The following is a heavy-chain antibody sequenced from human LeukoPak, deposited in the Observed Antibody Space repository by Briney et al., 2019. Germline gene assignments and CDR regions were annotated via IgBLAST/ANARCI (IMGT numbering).Heavy chain of an antibody. Sequence: SEPLSLTCAVYGGSFSGYYWSWIRQPPGEGLEWIGEINHSGSTNYKPSLRSRLTLSVDMSKKHFSLRLTSVTAADTAVYFYANSNDFRVDFDPWGQGTLVTVSS. V-gene: IGHV4-34*01. CDR3: ANSNDFRVDFDP. J-gene: IGHJ5*02. CDR2: INHSGST. D-gene: IGHD2-21*02. CDR1: GGSFSGYY.